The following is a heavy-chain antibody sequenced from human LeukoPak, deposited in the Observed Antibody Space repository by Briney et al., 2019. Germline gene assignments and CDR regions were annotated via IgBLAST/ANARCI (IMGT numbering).Heavy chain of an antibody. D-gene: IGHD3-10*01. CDR3: ARGYGSGSYAGMDV. CDR1: GFTFSSNG. Sequence: PGGSLRLSCVASGFTFSSNGMHWVRQAAGKGLEWVSGIDTAGDPCYPGSVKGRFTISRENAKNSLYLQMNILTAGDTAVYYCARGYGSGSYAGMDVWGKGTTVTVSS. CDR2: IDTAGDP. J-gene: IGHJ6*04. V-gene: IGHV3-13*05.